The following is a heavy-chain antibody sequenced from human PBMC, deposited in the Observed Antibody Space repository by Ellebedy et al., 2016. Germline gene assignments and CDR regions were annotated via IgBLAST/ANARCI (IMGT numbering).Heavy chain of an antibody. CDR2: INPSGGST. V-gene: IGHV1-46*01. D-gene: IGHD3-10*01. J-gene: IGHJ5*02. CDR1: GYTFTSYY. CDR3: ARVRGVWFGENTENWFDP. Sequence: ASVKVSCXASGYTFTSYYMHWVRQAPGQGLEWMGIINPSGGSTTYAQKFQGRVTMTRDTSISTAYMELSSLRSEDTAVYYCARVRGVWFGENTENWFDPWGQGTLITVSS.